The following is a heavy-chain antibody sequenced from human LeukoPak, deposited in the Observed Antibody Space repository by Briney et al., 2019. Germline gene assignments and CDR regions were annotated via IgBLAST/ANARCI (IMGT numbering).Heavy chain of an antibody. CDR2: ISAYKGNT. J-gene: IGHJ3*01. Sequence: ASVKVSCKASGYTFSNYGISWVRQAPGQGLEWMGWISAYKGNTYYAQKLQGRVTMTTDTSTSTAYMELRSLRSDDTAIYYCARDLYYYGSGSYYDVFDVWGQGTMVTVS. D-gene: IGHD3-10*01. CDR1: GYTFSNYG. CDR3: ARDLYYYGSGSYYDVFDV. V-gene: IGHV1-18*01.